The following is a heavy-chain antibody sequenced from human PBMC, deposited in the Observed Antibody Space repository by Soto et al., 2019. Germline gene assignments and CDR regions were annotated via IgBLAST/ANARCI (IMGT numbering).Heavy chain of an antibody. D-gene: IGHD3-3*01. CDR3: ARDYDFSSGSYYFDY. CDR2: INPNSGGA. Sequence: ASVKVSCKASVYTFTAYQIHWVRQAPGQGLEWMGWINPNSGGAYYAQKFQARVTMTRDTSISTDYMELSSLTSDDTAVYYCARDYDFSSGSYYFDYWGQGTLVTVSS. V-gene: IGHV1-2*02. CDR1: VYTFTAYQ. J-gene: IGHJ4*02.